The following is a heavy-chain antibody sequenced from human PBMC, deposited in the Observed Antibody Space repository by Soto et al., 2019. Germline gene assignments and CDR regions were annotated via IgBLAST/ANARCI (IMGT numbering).Heavy chain of an antibody. CDR3: ARDHGGGWFDP. D-gene: IGHD3-16*01. CDR2: IYYSGST. J-gene: IGHJ5*02. V-gene: IGHV4-31*03. Sequence: SETLSLTCTVSGGSISSGGYYWSWIRQHPGKGLEWIGYIYYSGSTYYNPSLKSRVTISVDTSKNQFSLKLSSVTAADTAVYYCARDHGGGWFDPWGQGTLDTVSS. CDR1: GGSISSGGYY.